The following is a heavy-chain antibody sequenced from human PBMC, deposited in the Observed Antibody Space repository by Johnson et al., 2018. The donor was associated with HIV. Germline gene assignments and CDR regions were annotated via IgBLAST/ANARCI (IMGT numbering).Heavy chain of an antibody. J-gene: IGHJ3*02. D-gene: IGHD1-26*01. CDR1: GFTFRSYA. V-gene: IGHV3-9*01. CDR3: AKGRSGAGGAFDI. CDR2: ISWNSGSI. Sequence: VQLVESGGGVVQPGRSLRLSCTASGFTFRSYAMHWVRQAPGKGLEWVSGISWNSGSIGYADSVKGRFTISRDNAKNSLYLQMNSLRAEDTAVYYCAKGRSGAGGAFDIWGQGTMVTVSP.